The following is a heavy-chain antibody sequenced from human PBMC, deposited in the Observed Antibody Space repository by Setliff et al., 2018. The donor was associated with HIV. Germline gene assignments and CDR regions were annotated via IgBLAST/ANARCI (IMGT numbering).Heavy chain of an antibody. CDR3: AGGMDYYDTSGYYQYYFDY. Sequence: ASVKVSCKPSGYSFTNHYIHWVRQAPGQGLEWMGWINPKSDGTNYAQKFQGWITMTRDTSISTAYMELSRLRSDDTAVYYCAGGMDYYDTSGYYQYYFDYWGQGTLVTVSS. D-gene: IGHD3-22*01. J-gene: IGHJ4*02. V-gene: IGHV1-2*04. CDR2: INPKSDGT. CDR1: GYSFTNHY.